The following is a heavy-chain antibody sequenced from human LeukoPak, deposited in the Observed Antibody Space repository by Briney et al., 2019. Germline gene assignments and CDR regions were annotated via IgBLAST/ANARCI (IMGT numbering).Heavy chain of an antibody. Sequence: SETLSLTCAVYGGCFSGYYWSWIRQPPGKGMEWIGEINHSGSTNYNPSLKSRVTISVDTSKNQFSLKLSSVTAADTAVYYCARIWLHTHYYYYGMDVWGQGTTVTVSS. V-gene: IGHV4-34*01. CDR1: GGCFSGYY. D-gene: IGHD5-24*01. CDR3: ARIWLHTHYYYYGMDV. CDR2: INHSGST. J-gene: IGHJ6*02.